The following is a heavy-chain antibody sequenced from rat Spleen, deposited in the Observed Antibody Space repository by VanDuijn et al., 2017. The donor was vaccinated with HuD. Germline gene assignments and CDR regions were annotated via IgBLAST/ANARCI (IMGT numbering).Heavy chain of an antibody. V-gene: IGHV2-43*01. J-gene: IGHJ2*01. CDR1: GFSLTSYH. Sequence: QVQLKESGPGLVQPSQTLSLTCTVSGFSLTSYHITWVRQPPGKGLEWMGVMWTGGNTAYNSLLKSRLSISRDISKSQVFLKMNSLQTEDTATYYCARHSDYGGYTDYWGQGVMVTVSS. CDR2: MWTGGNT. D-gene: IGHD1-11*01. CDR3: ARHSDYGGYTDY.